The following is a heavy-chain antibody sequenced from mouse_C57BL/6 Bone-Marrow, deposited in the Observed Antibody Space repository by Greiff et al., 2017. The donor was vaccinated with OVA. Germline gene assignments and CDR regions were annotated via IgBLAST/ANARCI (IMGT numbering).Heavy chain of an antibody. Sequence: VQVVESGPGLVAPSQSLSITCPVSGFSLTSYGVHWVRQPPGKGLEWLVVIWSDGSTTYNSALKSRLSISKDNSKSQVFLKMNSLQTDDTAMYYCARHPHSYDGYYVGAMDYWGQGTSVTVSS. V-gene: IGHV2-6-1*01. CDR1: GFSLTSYG. J-gene: IGHJ4*01. D-gene: IGHD2-3*01. CDR3: ARHPHSYDGYYVGAMDY. CDR2: IWSDGST.